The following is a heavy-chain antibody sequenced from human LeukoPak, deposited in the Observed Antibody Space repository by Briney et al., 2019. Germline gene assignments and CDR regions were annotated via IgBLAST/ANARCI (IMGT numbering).Heavy chain of an antibody. CDR3: ARVLRYCSSTSCRDY. J-gene: IGHJ4*02. CDR1: GGSFSGYY. D-gene: IGHD2-2*01. V-gene: IGHV4-34*01. CDR2: INHSGST. Sequence: SGTLSLTCAVYGGSFSGYYWSWIRQPPGKGLEWIGEINHSGSTNYNPSLKSRVTISVDTSKNQFSLKLSSVTAADTAVYYCARVLRYCSSTSCRDYWGQGTLVTVSS.